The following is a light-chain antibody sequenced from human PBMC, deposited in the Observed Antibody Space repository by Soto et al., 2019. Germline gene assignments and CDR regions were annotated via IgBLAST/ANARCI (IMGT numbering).Light chain of an antibody. V-gene: IGKV1-12*02. Sequence: DIQMTQSPSSVSASVGDRVTISCRASHDVRSWLAWYQQKPGKAPNLLIYGASTVQSRVPPRLSGSGSGTDVTLTISSLQPEDFATYYCQQVNGDPWTFGQGPKVEIK. CDR3: QQVNGDPWT. CDR2: GAS. J-gene: IGKJ1*01. CDR1: HDVRSW.